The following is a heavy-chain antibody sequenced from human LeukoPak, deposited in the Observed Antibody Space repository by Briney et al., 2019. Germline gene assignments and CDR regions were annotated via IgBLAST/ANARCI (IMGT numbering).Heavy chain of an antibody. D-gene: IGHD4-17*01. CDR1: GFTFGDYA. Sequence: GGSLRLSCTASGFTFGDYAMSWFRQAPGKGLEWVGFIRSKAYGGTTEYAASVKGRFTISRDDSKSIAYLQMNGLKTEDTAVYYCTRESDDYGDYLGDSWGQGTLVTVSS. CDR2: IRSKAYGGTT. J-gene: IGHJ4*02. CDR3: TRESDDYGDYLGDS. V-gene: IGHV3-49*03.